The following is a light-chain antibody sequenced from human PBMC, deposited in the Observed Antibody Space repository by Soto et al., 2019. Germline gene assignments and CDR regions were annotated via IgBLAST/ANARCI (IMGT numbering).Light chain of an antibody. J-gene: IGKJ5*01. V-gene: IGKV3-15*01. CDR1: QSVRSD. CDR2: SAS. Sequence: EILMTQSADTLSVSPGDRATLSCWASQSVRSDLAWYQKKPGQAPRLLIFSASTRATGIPARFSGSGSGTEFNLTISSLQPEDVGVYYCQQYSEWFSFGGGTRLEIK. CDR3: QQYSEWFS.